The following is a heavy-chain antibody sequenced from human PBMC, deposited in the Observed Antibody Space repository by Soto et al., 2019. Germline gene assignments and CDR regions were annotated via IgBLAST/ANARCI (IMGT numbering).Heavy chain of an antibody. CDR1: GFSLSTSGVG. J-gene: IGHJ5*02. Sequence: QITLKESGPTLVKPTQTLTLTCTFSGFSLSTSGVGVGWIRQPPGEALEGLALIYWDDDKRYSPSLKIRLTITKDTSKNQVVLTMTNMDPVDTDTYYCEHIREWRLAGVFDPWGQGTLVTVSS. CDR3: EHIREWRLAGVFDP. CDR2: IYWDDDK. V-gene: IGHV2-5*02. D-gene: IGHD2-15*01.